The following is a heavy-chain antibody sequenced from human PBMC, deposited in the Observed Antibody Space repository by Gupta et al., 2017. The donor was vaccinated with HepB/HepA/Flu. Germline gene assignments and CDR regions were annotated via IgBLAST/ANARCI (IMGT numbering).Heavy chain of an antibody. Sequence: QLQLQESGPGLVQPSETLSLPCTVSGGSISSSSYSWGWIRQPPGKGLEWIGSIYYSGSTYYNPSLKSRVTISVDTSKNQFSLKLSSVTAADTAVYYCIPFGAHIGAEYFQHWGQGTLVTVSS. CDR3: IPFGAHIGAEYFQH. CDR1: GGSISSSSYS. CDR2: IYYSGST. D-gene: IGHD3-3*01. J-gene: IGHJ1*01. V-gene: IGHV4-39*01.